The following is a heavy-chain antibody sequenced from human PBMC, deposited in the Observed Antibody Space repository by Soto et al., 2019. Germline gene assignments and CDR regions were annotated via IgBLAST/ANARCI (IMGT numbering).Heavy chain of an antibody. V-gene: IGHV3-21*01. CDR3: ARDSSLTGWSDY. D-gene: IGHD6-19*01. CDR2: ISSSSSYI. CDR1: GFTFSSYS. J-gene: IGHJ4*02. Sequence: GGSLRLSCAASGFTFSSYSMNWVRQAPGKGLEWVSSISSSSSYIYYADSVKGRFTISRDNAKNSLYLQMNSLRAEDTAVYYCARDSSLTGWSDYWGQGTLVTVSS.